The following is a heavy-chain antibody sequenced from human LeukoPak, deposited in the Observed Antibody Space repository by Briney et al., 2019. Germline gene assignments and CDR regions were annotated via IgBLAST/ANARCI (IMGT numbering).Heavy chain of an antibody. Sequence: GGSLRLSCAASGFTFSSYAMSWVRQAPGKGLEWVSTISGSGGSTYYADSVEGRFTISRDNSKNTLYLQMNSLRAEDTAVYYCARGSIAVAGLGFDTWGQGTLVTVSS. D-gene: IGHD6-19*01. J-gene: IGHJ5*02. V-gene: IGHV3-23*01. CDR3: ARGSIAVAGLGFDT. CDR1: GFTFSSYA. CDR2: ISGSGGST.